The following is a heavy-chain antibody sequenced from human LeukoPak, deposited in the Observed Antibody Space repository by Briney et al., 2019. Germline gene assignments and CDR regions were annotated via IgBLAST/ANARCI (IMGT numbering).Heavy chain of an antibody. J-gene: IGHJ6*02. Sequence: PGGSLRLSCAASGFTFSSYAMSWVRQAPGKGLEWVSAISGSSSTTFYADSVKGRFTISRDNSMDTLFLQMNSLRAEDTAVYYCAKGMERVVVPAALDVWGQGTTVTVSS. CDR1: GFTFSSYA. V-gene: IGHV3-23*01. CDR3: AKGMERVVVPAALDV. CDR2: ISGSSSTT. D-gene: IGHD2-2*01.